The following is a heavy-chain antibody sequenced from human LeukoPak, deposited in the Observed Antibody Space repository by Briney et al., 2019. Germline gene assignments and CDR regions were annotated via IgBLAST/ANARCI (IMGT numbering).Heavy chain of an antibody. CDR1: GFTFSSHA. CDR3: AKFKYCSGGSCPGDAFDI. CDR2: ISGSGGST. J-gene: IGHJ3*02. Sequence: GGSLRLSCAASGFTFSSHAMSWVRQAPGKGLEWVSAISGSGGSTYYADSVKGRFTISRDNSKNTLYLQMNSLRAEDTAVYYCAKFKYCSGGSCPGDAFDIWGQGTMVTVSS. D-gene: IGHD2-15*01. V-gene: IGHV3-23*01.